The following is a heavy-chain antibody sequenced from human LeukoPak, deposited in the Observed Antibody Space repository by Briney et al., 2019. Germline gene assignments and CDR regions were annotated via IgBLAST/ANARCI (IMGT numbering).Heavy chain of an antibody. CDR3: ASVRVGASKLAEYVEH. V-gene: IGHV4-59*01. Sequence: KPSETLSLTCTVSGGSISSSFWSWIRQPPGKGLQYIGYIYYSGSTNYSPSLKSRATISVDTSRNQVSLRLSSVTAADTAVYYCASVRVGASKLAEYVEHWGQGTLVTVSA. D-gene: IGHD1-26*01. CDR1: GGSISSSF. CDR2: IYYSGST. J-gene: IGHJ1*01.